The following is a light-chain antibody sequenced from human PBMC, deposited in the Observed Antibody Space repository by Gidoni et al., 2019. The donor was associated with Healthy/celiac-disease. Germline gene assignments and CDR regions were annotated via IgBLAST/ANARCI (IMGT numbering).Light chain of an antibody. Sequence: DIVLTQSPATLSLSPGERATLSCRASQSVSSYLAWYQQKPGQAPRLLIYDASNRATGIPARFSGSGSGTDFTLTISSLEPEDVAVYYCQQSSNWPITFGQGTRLEIK. J-gene: IGKJ5*01. CDR1: QSVSSY. CDR3: QQSSNWPIT. CDR2: DAS. V-gene: IGKV3-11*01.